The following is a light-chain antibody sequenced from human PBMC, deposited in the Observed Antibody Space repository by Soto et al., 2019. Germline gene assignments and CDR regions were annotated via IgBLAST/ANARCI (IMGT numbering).Light chain of an antibody. V-gene: IGKV3-15*01. J-gene: IGKJ1*01. CDR1: QTIYSN. CDR3: QQYNSYSWT. Sequence: IGMTQSPATLSVSPGERATLSCRASQTIYSNVAWYQQRPGQPPRLLIYRASSRATGIPARFSGSGSGTEFTLTLSSLQPDDFATYYCQQYNSYSWTFGQGTKVDI. CDR2: RAS.